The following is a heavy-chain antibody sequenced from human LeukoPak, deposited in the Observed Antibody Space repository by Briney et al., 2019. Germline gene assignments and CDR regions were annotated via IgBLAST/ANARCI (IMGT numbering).Heavy chain of an antibody. CDR2: IYSGGST. D-gene: IGHD6-19*01. Sequence: PGGSLRLSCAASGFTVSSNYMSWVRQAPGKGLEXVSVIYSGGSTYYADSVKGRFTISRDNSKNTLHLQMNSLRPEDTAVYYCARDLAVAGTRTFDYWGQGTLVTVSS. CDR3: ARDLAVAGTRTFDY. V-gene: IGHV3-66*01. J-gene: IGHJ4*02. CDR1: GFTVSSNY.